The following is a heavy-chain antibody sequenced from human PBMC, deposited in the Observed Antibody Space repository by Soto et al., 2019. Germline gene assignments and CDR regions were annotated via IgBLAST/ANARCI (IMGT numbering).Heavy chain of an antibody. CDR1: GFAFISYS. CDR2: ISSSSSYI. J-gene: IGHJ3*02. V-gene: IGHV3-21*01. CDR3: ARIAVAATGAFDI. D-gene: IGHD6-19*01. Sequence: WGSLRLSCAASGFAFISYSMSLGRQSPCKGLEWVSSISSSSSYIYYADSVKGRFTISRDNAKNSLYLQMNSLRAEDTAVYYCARIAVAATGAFDIWGQGTMVTVS.